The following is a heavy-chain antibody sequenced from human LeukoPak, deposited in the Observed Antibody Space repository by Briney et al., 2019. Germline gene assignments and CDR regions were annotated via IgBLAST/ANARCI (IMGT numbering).Heavy chain of an antibody. CDR1: GFTFRNAW. Sequence: GGSLRLSCAASGFTFRNAWMSWVRQAPGKGLEWVGRIMSKSEGGTTAYGAPVKGRFSISRDDSKNILYLQMNSLKTDDTAVYYCTTAGGFLESIPILYWGQGTLITVSS. CDR2: IMSKSEGGTT. J-gene: IGHJ4*02. V-gene: IGHV3-15*01. D-gene: IGHD3-3*01. CDR3: TTAGGFLESIPILY.